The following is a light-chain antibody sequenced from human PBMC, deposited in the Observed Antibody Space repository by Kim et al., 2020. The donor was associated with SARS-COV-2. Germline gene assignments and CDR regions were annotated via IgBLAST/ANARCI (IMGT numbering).Light chain of an antibody. Sequence: AHVGDRGPITWRANESISNWLVLYKQKPGEAPRLLSLDASTLESGGPSRFGGSGSGTEVTLTISSLQPDDFATYYCQHYDSDSRTLGQGSKV. CDR1: ESISNW. CDR3: QHYDSDSRT. CDR2: DAS. J-gene: IGKJ1*01. V-gene: IGKV1-5*01.